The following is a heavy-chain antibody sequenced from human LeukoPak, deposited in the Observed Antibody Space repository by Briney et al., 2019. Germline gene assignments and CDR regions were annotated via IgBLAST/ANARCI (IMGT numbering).Heavy chain of an antibody. D-gene: IGHD5-18*01. J-gene: IGHJ4*02. Sequence: ASVKVSCKASGGTFSSYTISWVRQAPGQGLEWMGRIIPILGIANYAQKFQGRVTITADKSTSTAYMELSSLRSEDTAVYYCARVNGYSYGSMYDFDYWGQGTLVTVSS. CDR3: ARVNGYSYGSMYDFDY. CDR2: IIPILGIA. V-gene: IGHV1-69*02. CDR1: GGTFSSYT.